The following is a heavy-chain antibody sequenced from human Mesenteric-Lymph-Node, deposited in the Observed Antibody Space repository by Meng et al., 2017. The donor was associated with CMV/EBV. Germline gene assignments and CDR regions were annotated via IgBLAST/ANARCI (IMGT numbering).Heavy chain of an antibody. CDR1: GGSISSSGYY. D-gene: IGHD1-26*01. CDR2: IYYSGST. Sequence: SETLSLTCTVSGGSISSSGYYWGWIRQPPGKGLEWIGSIYYSGSTNYNPSLKSRVTISVDTSKNQFSLKLSSVTAADTAVYYCARVGGSYGIGGYYYYGMDVWGQGTTVTVSS. CDR3: ARVGGSYGIGGYYYYGMDV. J-gene: IGHJ6*02. V-gene: IGHV4-39*07.